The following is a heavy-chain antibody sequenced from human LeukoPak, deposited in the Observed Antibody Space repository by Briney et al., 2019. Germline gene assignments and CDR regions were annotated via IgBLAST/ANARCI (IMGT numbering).Heavy chain of an antibody. CDR3: VRTPYDFWSGYYRTNWFDP. V-gene: IGHV1-46*01. D-gene: IGHD3-3*01. J-gene: IGHJ5*02. Sequence: ASVKVSCKASGYTFTSYYMHWVRQAPGQGLEWMGIINPSGGSTSYAQKFQGRVTMTRDTSTSTVYMELSSLRSEDTAVYYCVRTPYDFWSGYYRTNWFDPWGQGTLVTVSS. CDR1: GYTFTSYY. CDR2: INPSGGST.